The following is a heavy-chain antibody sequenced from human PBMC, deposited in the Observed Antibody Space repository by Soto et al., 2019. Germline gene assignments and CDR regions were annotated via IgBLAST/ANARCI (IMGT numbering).Heavy chain of an antibody. J-gene: IGHJ4*02. CDR2: ISRSGRGSA. D-gene: IGHD3-22*01. V-gene: IGHV3-23*01. Sequence: GGSLRLSCAASGFTFNSYVMTWVRQAPGEGLEWVSSISRSGRGSAYYADSVKGRFTISRDNSENTLFLQMNNLRDEDTTLYYCARGRYLDSSDYWVANLPFDHWGLGTLVTVSS. CDR1: GFTFNSYV. CDR3: ARGRYLDSSDYWVANLPFDH.